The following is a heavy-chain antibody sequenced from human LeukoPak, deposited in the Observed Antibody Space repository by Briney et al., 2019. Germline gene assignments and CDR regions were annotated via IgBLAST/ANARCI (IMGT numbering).Heavy chain of an antibody. CDR3: ATERVGQVVPAAMIPRDGTDV. CDR2: FDPEDGET. CDR1: GYTLTELS. V-gene: IGHV1-24*01. Sequence: ASVKVSCKVSGYTLTELSMHWVRQAPGKGLEWMGGFDPEDGETIYAQKFQGRVTMTEDTSTDTAYMELSSLRSEDTAVYYCATERVGQVVPAAMIPRDGTDVWGQGTTVTVSS. D-gene: IGHD2-2*01. J-gene: IGHJ6*02.